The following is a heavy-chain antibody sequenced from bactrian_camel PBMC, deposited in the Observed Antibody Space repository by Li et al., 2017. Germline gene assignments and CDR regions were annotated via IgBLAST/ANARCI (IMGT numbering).Heavy chain of an antibody. CDR3: AARQPCRVWLGYEDPGEYNI. D-gene: IGHD5*01. V-gene: IGHV3S40*01. Sequence: EVQLVESGGGSVQAGGSLRLSCAASGYTYSSNVMGWFRQAPGKEREAVAAHYTDTATTYVADSVKGRFAISEDNAKNVLYLQMNSLQPEDTGMYYCAARQPCRVWLGYEDPGEYNIWGQGTQVTVS. J-gene: IGHJ4*01. CDR2: HYTDTATT. CDR1: GYTYSSNV.